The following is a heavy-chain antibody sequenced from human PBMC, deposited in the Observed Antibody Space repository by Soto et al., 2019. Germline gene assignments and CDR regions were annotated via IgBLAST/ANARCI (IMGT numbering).Heavy chain of an antibody. D-gene: IGHD6-19*01. CDR1: GFTFSSYA. CDR2: ISYDGSNK. CDR3: ARRLEYYYGMDV. V-gene: IGHV3-30-3*01. J-gene: IGHJ6*02. Sequence: PGGSLRLSCAASGFTFSSYAMHWVRQAPGKGLEWVAVISYDGSNKYYADSVKGRFTSSRDNSKNTLYLQMNSLRAEDTAVYYCARRLEYYYGMDVWGQGTTVTVSS.